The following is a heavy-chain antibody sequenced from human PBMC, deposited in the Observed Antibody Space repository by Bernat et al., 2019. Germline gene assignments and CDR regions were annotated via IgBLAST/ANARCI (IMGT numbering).Heavy chain of an antibody. CDR1: GFPFSSYA. Sequence: EVQLVESGGGLVQPGGSLRLSCVASGFPFSSYAMNWVRQAPGKGLDWVSYISSSGSTIYYADSVKGRFTISRDNAKNSLYLQMNSLSAEDTAVYYCAREWGYYDFWSGYPRYYFDYWGQGTLVTVSS. CDR3: AREWGYYDFWSGYPRYYFDY. J-gene: IGHJ4*02. CDR2: ISSSGSTI. D-gene: IGHD3-3*01. V-gene: IGHV3-48*03.